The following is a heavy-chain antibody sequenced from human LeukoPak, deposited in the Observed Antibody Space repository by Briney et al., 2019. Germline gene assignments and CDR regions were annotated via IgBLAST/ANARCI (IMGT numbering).Heavy chain of an antibody. Sequence: GGSLRLSCAASEFSVGSNYMTWVRQAPGKGLEWVSYISSSGSTIYYADSVKGRFTISRDNAKNSLYLQMNSLRAEDTTVYYCAELGITMIGGVWGKGTTVTISS. CDR1: EFSVGSNY. CDR3: AELGITMIGGV. D-gene: IGHD3-10*02. V-gene: IGHV3-48*03. J-gene: IGHJ6*04. CDR2: ISSSGSTI.